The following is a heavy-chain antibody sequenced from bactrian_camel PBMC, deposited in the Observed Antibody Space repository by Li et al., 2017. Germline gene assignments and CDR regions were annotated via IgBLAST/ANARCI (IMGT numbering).Heavy chain of an antibody. CDR3: ARRAVAGCPRPTSVTMFQY. D-gene: IGHD2*01. V-gene: IGHV3S28*01. CDR2: IYTGGDIT. J-gene: IGHJ4*01. CDR1: GYTFSSNY. Sequence: LVESGGGSVQAGGSLRLSCAASGYTFSSNYMGWFRQAPGREREGVASIYTGGDITYYADSVKGRFTISRDNAKNTLYLQIDSLKPEDTAIYYCARRAVAGCPRPTSVTMFQYWGQGTQVTVS.